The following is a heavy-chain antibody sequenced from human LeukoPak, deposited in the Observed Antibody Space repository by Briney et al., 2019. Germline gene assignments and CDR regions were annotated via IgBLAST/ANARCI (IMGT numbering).Heavy chain of an antibody. CDR3: ARAGVSSRYYYGSGSPAIYFDY. V-gene: IGHV3-7*01. CDR2: IKQDGSEK. D-gene: IGHD3-10*01. Sequence: GGSLRLSCAASGFTFSSYEMNWVRQAPGKGLEWVANIKQDGSEKYYVDSVKGRFTISRDNAKNSLYLQMNSLRAEDTAVYYCARAGVSSRYYYGSGSPAIYFDYWGQGTLVTVSS. J-gene: IGHJ4*02. CDR1: GFTFSSYE.